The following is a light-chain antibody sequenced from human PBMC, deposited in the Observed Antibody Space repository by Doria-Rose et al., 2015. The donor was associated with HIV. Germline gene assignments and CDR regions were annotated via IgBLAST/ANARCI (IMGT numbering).Light chain of an antibody. CDR1: QDISNY. CDR3: QQYYSYPPT. J-gene: IGKJ1*01. CDR2: AAS. Sequence: QSPSSLSASTGDRVTITCRASQDISNYLAWYQQKPGKAPKLLIYAASTLQSGVPSRFSGSGSGTDFTLTISYLQSEDFATYYCQQYYSYPPTFGQGTKVGVK. V-gene: IGKV1-8*01.